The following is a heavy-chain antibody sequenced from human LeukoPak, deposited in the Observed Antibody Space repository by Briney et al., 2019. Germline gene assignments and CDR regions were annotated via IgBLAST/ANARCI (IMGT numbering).Heavy chain of an antibody. V-gene: IGHV1-2*02. Sequence: ASVKVSCKASGYTFTGYYMHWVRQAPGQGLEWMGWINPNSGGTNYAQKFQGRVTMTRDTSISTAYMELSRLRSDDTAVYYCAREGRHYDIGLEDYYYYMDVWGKGTTVTISS. D-gene: IGHD3-9*01. CDR3: AREGRHYDIGLEDYYYYMDV. CDR2: INPNSGGT. CDR1: GYTFTGYY. J-gene: IGHJ6*03.